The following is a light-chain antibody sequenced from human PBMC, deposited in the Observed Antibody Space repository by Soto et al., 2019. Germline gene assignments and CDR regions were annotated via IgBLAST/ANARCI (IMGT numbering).Light chain of an antibody. Sequence: QSALTQPPSASGSLGQSVTISCTGSSSDVGAYDYVSWYQQYPGKAPTLLIYAVTKRPSGVPDRFSGSKSGNTASLAIGGLQSEDEADYYCAAWDDSLTGPAVFGGGTKLTVL. CDR3: AAWDDSLTGPAV. CDR2: AVT. V-gene: IGLV2-8*01. CDR1: SSDVGAYDY. J-gene: IGLJ2*01.